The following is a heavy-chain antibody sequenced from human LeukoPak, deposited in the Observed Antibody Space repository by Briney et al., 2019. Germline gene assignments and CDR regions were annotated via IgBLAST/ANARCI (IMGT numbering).Heavy chain of an antibody. D-gene: IGHD6-19*01. CDR1: GFTFSSCA. CDR2: ISGSGATT. V-gene: IGHV3-23*01. Sequence: GGSLRLSCAASGFTFSSCAMSWVRQAPGKGLEWVSAISGSGATTYYADSVKGRFTISRDNSMNTVYMQMNSLRAEDTAVYYCAKGLRTVLAGPFDNWGQGTLVTVSS. CDR3: AKGLRTVLAGPFDN. J-gene: IGHJ4*02.